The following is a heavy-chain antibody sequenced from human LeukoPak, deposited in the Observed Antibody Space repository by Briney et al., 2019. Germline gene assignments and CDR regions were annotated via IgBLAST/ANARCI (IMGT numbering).Heavy chain of an antibody. CDR3: AKDPIFSGSYGVFDY. CDR1: GFTFSSCA. J-gene: IGHJ4*02. CDR2: IIDSGISI. Sequence: GGSLRLSCAASGFTFSSCAMSWVRQAPGKGLEWVSTIIDSGISIYYADSAEGRFTISRDNSKNTLYLQMNSLRAGDTAVYYCAKDPIFSGSYGVFDYWGLGTLVTVSS. D-gene: IGHD1-26*01. V-gene: IGHV3-23*01.